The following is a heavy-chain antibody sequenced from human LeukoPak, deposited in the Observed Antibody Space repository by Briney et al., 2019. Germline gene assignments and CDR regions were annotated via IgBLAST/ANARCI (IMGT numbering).Heavy chain of an antibody. CDR2: IYYSGST. V-gene: IGHV4-59*01. Sequence: PSEILSLTCTVSGGSISSYYWSWIRQPPGKGLEWIGYIYYSGSTNYNPSLKSRVTISVDTSKNQFSLKLSSVTAADTAVYYCARLNREARAFDIWGQGTMVTVSS. CDR3: ARLNREARAFDI. J-gene: IGHJ3*02. D-gene: IGHD1-26*01. CDR1: GGSISSYY.